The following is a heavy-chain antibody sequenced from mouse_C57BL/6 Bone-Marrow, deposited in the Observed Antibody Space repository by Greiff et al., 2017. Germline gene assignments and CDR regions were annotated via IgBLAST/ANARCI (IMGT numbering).Heavy chain of an antibody. V-gene: IGHV5-9*01. CDR1: GFTFSSYT. D-gene: IGHD1-1*01. Sequence: EVKLVESGAGLVKPGGSLKLSCAASGFTFSSYTMSWVRQTPEKRLEWVATISGGGGNTYYPDRVKGRFTIARDIAKNTLYLQMGSLRSEDTALYDCARQDYGSSYDWFAYWGQGERVTVS. CDR3: ARQDYGSSYDWFAY. J-gene: IGHJ3*01. CDR2: ISGGGGNT.